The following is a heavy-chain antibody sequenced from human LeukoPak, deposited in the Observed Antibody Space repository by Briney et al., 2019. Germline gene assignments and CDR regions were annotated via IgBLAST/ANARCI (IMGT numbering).Heavy chain of an antibody. CDR2: INPNSGGT. V-gene: IGHV1-2*02. D-gene: IGHD3-16*01. Sequence: ASVKVSCKASGYTFTGYYMHWVRQAPGQGLEWLGWINPNSGGTNYAQKFQGRVTMTRDTSISTAYMELSRLRSDDTAVYYCATGSSYDYVWGSLYYFDYWGQGTLVTVSS. CDR3: ATGSSYDYVWGSLYYFDY. CDR1: GYTFTGYY. J-gene: IGHJ4*02.